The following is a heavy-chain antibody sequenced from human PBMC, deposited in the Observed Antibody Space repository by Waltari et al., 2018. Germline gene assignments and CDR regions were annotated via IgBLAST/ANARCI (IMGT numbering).Heavy chain of an antibody. CDR1: GFTFDDYA. CDR3: AKDLGSGSYDNFAY. D-gene: IGHD3-10*01. V-gene: IGHV3-9*01. J-gene: IGHJ4*02. Sequence: EVQLVESGGGLVQPGRSLRLSCAASGFTFDDYAMHWVRQAPGKGREWVSGISWNSGSIVYADSVKCRFTISRDNAKNSLYLQMNSLIAEDTAVYYCAKDLGSGSYDNFAYWGQGTLVTVSS. CDR2: ISWNSGSI.